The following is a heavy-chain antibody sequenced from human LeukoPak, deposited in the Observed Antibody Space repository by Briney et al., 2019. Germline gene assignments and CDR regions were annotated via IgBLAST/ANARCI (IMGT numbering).Heavy chain of an antibody. CDR1: DDPISTYY. CDR2: VENTGSI. D-gene: IGHD5-12*01. CDR3: ARAVGDSGHGRYFDY. Sequence: SETLSLTCTVSDDPISTYYWSWIRQPPGKGLEWIGNVENTGSINYNPSLESRVTISVDTSKNQFSLRLHSVTAADTAVYYCARAVGDSGHGRYFDYWGQGTLVTVSS. J-gene: IGHJ4*02. V-gene: IGHV4-59*01.